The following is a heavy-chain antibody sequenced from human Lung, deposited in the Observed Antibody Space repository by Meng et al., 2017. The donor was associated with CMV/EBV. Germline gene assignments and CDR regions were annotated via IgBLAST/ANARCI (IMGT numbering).Heavy chain of an antibody. D-gene: IGHD3-22*01. CDR3: ARFDSSGYSFDR. CDR1: GGSISTRRKW. J-gene: IGHJ4*02. CDR2: VNDSGTT. V-gene: IGHV4-4*02. Sequence: CGGSGGSISTRRKWWTWVRQPPRSGLEWIGEVNDSGTTNYNPSLKSRVIMSVDTSNNQFFLELASVTAADTAIYYCARFDSSGYSFDRWGQGTLVTVSS.